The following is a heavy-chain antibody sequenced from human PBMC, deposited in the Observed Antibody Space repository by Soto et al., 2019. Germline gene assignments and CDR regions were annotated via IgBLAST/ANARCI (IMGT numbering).Heavy chain of an antibody. D-gene: IGHD1-26*01. V-gene: IGHV3-23*01. CDR3: AKVSLGATTITDYYYYGLDV. CDR1: GFTFSSYA. Sequence: GGSLRLSCAASGFTFSSYAMSWVRQAPGKGLEWVSAISGGGGSTYYADSVKGRVTISRDNSKNTLYLQMNSLGAEDTAVYYCAKVSLGATTITDYYYYGLDVWGQGTTVTVSS. J-gene: IGHJ6*02. CDR2: ISGGGGST.